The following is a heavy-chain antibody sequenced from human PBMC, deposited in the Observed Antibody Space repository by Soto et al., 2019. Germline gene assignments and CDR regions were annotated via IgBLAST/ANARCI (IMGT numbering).Heavy chain of an antibody. CDR3: AREYYSSGWYDWFDP. D-gene: IGHD6-19*01. Sequence: GGSLRLSCAASGFTFSSYSMNWVRQAPGKGLEWVSYISSSSSTIYYADSVKGRFTISRDNAKNSLYLQMNSLRDEDTAVYYCAREYYSSGWYDWFDPWGQGTLVTVSS. V-gene: IGHV3-48*02. J-gene: IGHJ5*02. CDR1: GFTFSSYS. CDR2: ISSSSSTI.